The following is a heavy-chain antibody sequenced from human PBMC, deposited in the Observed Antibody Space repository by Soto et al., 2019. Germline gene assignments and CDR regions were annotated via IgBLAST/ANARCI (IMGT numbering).Heavy chain of an antibody. V-gene: IGHV1-46*01. CDR1: GYTFTSYY. CDR3: ARDLGYYYDSSGYDAPDAFDI. CDR2: INPSGGST. D-gene: IGHD3-22*01. J-gene: IGHJ3*02. Sequence: GASVKVSCKASGYTFTSYYMHWVRQAPGQGLEWMGIINPSGGSTSYAQKFQGRVTMTRDTSTSTVYMELSGLRSEDTAVYYCARDLGYYYDSSGYDAPDAFDIWGQGTMVTVSS.